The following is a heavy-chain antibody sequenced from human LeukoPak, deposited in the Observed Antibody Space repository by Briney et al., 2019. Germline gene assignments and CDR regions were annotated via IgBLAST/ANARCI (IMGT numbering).Heavy chain of an antibody. J-gene: IGHJ5*02. D-gene: IGHD5-18*01. CDR1: GFTFSSYG. Sequence: GGTLRLSCAASGFTFSSYGMSWVRQAPGKGLEWVSAISGSGGSTYYADSVKGRFTISRDNSKNTLYLQMNSLRAEDTAVYYCAKVTSGYSYESFDPWGQGTLVTVSS. V-gene: IGHV3-23*01. CDR2: ISGSGGST. CDR3: AKVTSGYSYESFDP.